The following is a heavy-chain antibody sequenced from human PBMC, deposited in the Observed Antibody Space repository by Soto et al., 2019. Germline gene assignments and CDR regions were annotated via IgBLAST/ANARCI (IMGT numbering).Heavy chain of an antibody. J-gene: IGHJ6*02. Sequence: SVKVSCKASGGTFSSYAISWVRQAPGQGLEWMGGIIPIFGTANYAQKFQGRVTITADESTSTAYMELSSLRSEDTAVYYCARDRLGYCSSTSCPGIPCGMDVWGQGTTVTV. D-gene: IGHD2-2*01. CDR3: ARDRLGYCSSTSCPGIPCGMDV. V-gene: IGHV1-69*13. CDR1: GGTFSSYA. CDR2: IIPIFGTA.